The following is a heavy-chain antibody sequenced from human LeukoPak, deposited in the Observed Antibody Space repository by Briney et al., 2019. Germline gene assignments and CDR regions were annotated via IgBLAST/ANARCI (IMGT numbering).Heavy chain of an antibody. CDR2: IYYSGST. Sequence: SETLSLTCTVSGDSVSSGNYYWSWIRQPPAKGLEWIGYIYYSGSTKYNPSLKSRVTISIDMSKNQFSLKLSSVTAADTAVYYCARGSWIQSSPAIYYFDYWGQGTLVTVSS. CDR1: GDSVSSGNYY. CDR3: ARGSWIQSSPAIYYFDY. D-gene: IGHD5-18*01. V-gene: IGHV4-61*01. J-gene: IGHJ4*02.